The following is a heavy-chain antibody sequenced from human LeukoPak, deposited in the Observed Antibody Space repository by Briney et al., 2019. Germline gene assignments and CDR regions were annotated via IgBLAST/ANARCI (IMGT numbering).Heavy chain of an antibody. V-gene: IGHV1-2*02. CDR3: ARDEFESTNYHFDY. CDR1: GYTFSGFY. Sequence: ASVKVSCKASGYTFSGFYMNWLRQAPGQGPEWMGWINPNSGVTNYAQKFQGRVTMTRDASITTAYMELSRLTSDDTAVYYCARDEFESTNYHFDYWGQGTLVTVSS. CDR2: INPNSGVT. J-gene: IGHJ4*02. D-gene: IGHD1-7*01.